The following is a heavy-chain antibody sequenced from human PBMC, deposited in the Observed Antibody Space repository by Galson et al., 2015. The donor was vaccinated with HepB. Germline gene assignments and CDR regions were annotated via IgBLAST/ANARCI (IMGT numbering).Heavy chain of an antibody. V-gene: IGHV1-3*01. J-gene: IGHJ4*02. Sequence: SVKVSCKAYGYTFTNHAIHWARQAPGQRLECMGWINAANGNTEYSENFQDRLTISRDTSASTAYMELSNLRSEDTAVYYCARGSEYFDYWGQGALVTVSS. CDR3: ARGSEYFDY. CDR1: GYTFTNHA. D-gene: IGHD6-19*01. CDR2: INAANGNT.